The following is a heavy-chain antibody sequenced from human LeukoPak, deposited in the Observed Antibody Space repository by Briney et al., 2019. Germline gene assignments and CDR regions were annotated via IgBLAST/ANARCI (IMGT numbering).Heavy chain of an antibody. CDR2: ISSSGSTI. V-gene: IGHV3-11*04. J-gene: IGHJ4*02. CDR3: AKDNGAYDYYFDY. D-gene: IGHD4/OR15-4a*01. Sequence: GGSLRLSCAASGFTFSDYYMSWIRQAPGKGLEWVSYISSSGSTIYYADSVKGRFTISRDNSKYTLYLQMNSLRAEDTAVYYCAKDNGAYDYYFDYWGQGTLVTVSS. CDR1: GFTFSDYY.